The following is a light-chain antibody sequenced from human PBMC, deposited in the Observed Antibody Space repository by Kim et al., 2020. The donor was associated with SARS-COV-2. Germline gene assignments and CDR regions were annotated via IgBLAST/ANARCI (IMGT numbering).Light chain of an antibody. Sequence: QAVANPGCGPSTGVGGYNYVSWHQQHPGKAPNLIIYDVNNRPSGVPNRFAGSTSGNTASLTVSGLQSEEEADYYCSSYAGTNNFYVFGTGTKVTVL. CDR1: STGVGGYNY. V-gene: IGLV2-8*01. J-gene: IGLJ1*01. CDR3: SSYAGTNNFYV. CDR2: DVN.